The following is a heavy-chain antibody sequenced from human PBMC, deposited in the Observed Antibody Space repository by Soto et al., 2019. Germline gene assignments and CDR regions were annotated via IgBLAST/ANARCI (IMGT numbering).Heavy chain of an antibody. V-gene: IGHV4-59*08. CDR3: AKRTSGRFPIFDF. CDR1: GGTISSYY. D-gene: IGHD2-2*01. J-gene: IGHJ4*02. Sequence: SETLSLTSNVFGGTISSYYCRWIRQPTGKGLEWIGFIYYSGSTDYNPSLKSRVSVSIDTSKNQFSLNLTSVTAADTSFYYGAKRTSGRFPIFDFWGKGTLDTVSS. CDR2: IYYSGST.